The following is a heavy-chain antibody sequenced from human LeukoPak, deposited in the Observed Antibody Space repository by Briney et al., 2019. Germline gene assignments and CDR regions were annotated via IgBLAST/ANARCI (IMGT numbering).Heavy chain of an antibody. V-gene: IGHV3-23*01. Sequence: GGSLRLSCAASGFTFSSYAMSWVRQAPGKGLEWVSTIGSTGSNTYYTDSVKGRFTVSRDNSKNTLYLQINGPRADDTAVYYCAKSMSTVTTSPFWGQGTLVAVSS. CDR1: GFTFSSYA. D-gene: IGHD4-17*01. CDR3: AKSMSTVTTSPF. CDR2: IGSTGSNT. J-gene: IGHJ4*02.